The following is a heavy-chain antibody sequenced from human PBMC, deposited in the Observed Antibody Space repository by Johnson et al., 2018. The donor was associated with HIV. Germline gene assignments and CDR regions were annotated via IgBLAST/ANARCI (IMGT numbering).Heavy chain of an antibody. CDR2: ISYDGSNK. Sequence: VLLLESGGGEVQPGRSLRLSCAASGFTFSGYGMHWVRQAPGKGLEWVAVISYDGSNKYYAESVRGRFTISRDNSKNTLYLQMNSLRPEDTAVYYCARTLRPGPDTFDIWGQGTMVTVSS. V-gene: IGHV3-30*03. CDR3: ARTLRPGPDTFDI. D-gene: IGHD5-12*01. CDR1: GFTFSGYG. J-gene: IGHJ3*02.